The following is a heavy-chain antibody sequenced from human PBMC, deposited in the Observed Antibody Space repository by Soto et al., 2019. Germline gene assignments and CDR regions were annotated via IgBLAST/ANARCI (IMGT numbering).Heavy chain of an antibody. CDR3: ARDSGITAFDI. CDR1: GGSVSSSGYQ. J-gene: IGHJ3*02. D-gene: IGHD3-10*01. CDR2: IYYSGST. V-gene: IGHV4-61*08. Sequence: QVQLQESGPGLVKPSEILSLICTVSGGSVSSSGYQWNWIRQPPGKGLEWIGDIYYSGSTIYNPYLKSRVTISVDTSKNQFSLKLSSVTAADTAVYFCARDSGITAFDIWGQGTMVTVSS.